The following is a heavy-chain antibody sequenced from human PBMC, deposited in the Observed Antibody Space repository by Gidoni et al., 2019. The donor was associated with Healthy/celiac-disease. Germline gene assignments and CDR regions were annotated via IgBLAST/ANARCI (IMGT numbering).Heavy chain of an antibody. Sequence: EVQLVATGGGLIQPGGSLILSCAASAFPFSSNYMSWVRQAPGKGLEWVSVIYSGGSTYYADSVKGRFTISRDNSKNTLYLQMNSLRAEDTAVYYCARALARSVAGTWAFDYWGQGTLVTVSS. V-gene: IGHV3-53*02. CDR1: AFPFSSNY. CDR3: ARALARSVAGTWAFDY. J-gene: IGHJ4*02. CDR2: IYSGGST. D-gene: IGHD6-19*01.